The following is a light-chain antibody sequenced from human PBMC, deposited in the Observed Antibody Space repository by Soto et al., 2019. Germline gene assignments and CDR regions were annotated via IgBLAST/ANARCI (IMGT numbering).Light chain of an antibody. J-gene: IGKJ1*01. Sequence: DIQMTQSPSSLSAFVGDRVTITCRASQSISSYLNWYQQKPGKAPKVLIYVASSLRSGVPSRFSGSGSGTDFTLTISSLQPEDFATYYCQQSYSTPWTFGQGTKVEIK. CDR2: VAS. V-gene: IGKV1-39*01. CDR3: QQSYSTPWT. CDR1: QSISSY.